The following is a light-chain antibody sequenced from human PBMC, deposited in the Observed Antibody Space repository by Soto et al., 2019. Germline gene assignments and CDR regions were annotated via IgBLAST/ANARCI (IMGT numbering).Light chain of an antibody. CDR2: RTY. V-gene: IGKV3-15*01. CDR1: QSVSGD. J-gene: IGKJ4*01. Sequence: EIVMTQFPATLAVSPGERATLSCRASQSVSGDVAWYQQKPGQAPRLLIYRTYTRASSIPARFSGSGSGTQFALTINSLQSEDFAVYYCQYYNSWPPLLTFGGGTKVEMK. CDR3: QYYNSWPPLLT.